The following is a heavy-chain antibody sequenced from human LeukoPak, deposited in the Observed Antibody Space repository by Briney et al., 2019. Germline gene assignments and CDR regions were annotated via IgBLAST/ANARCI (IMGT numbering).Heavy chain of an antibody. CDR2: ISGSGGST. J-gene: IGHJ4*02. CDR1: GFTFSSYA. CDR3: AKEPDSSGWSEGVDY. D-gene: IGHD6-19*01. Sequence: GGSLRLSCAASGFTFSSYAMSWVRQAPGKGLEWVPAISGSGGSTYYADSVKGRFTISRDNSKNTLYLQMNSLRAEDTAVYYCAKEPDSSGWSEGVDYWGQGTLVTVSS. V-gene: IGHV3-23*01.